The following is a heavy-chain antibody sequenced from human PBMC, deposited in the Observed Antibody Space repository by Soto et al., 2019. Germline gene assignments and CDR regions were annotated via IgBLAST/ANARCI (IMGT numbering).Heavy chain of an antibody. CDR2: IYYSGST. D-gene: IGHD2-15*01. CDR1: GGSISRYY. CDR3: ARGIRYCSGGSCYPTLNDY. J-gene: IGHJ4*02. V-gene: IGHV4-59*01. Sequence: SETLSLTCTVSGGSISRYYWSWIRQPPGKGLEWIGYIYYSGSTNYNPSLKSRVTISVDTSKNQFSLKLSSVTAADTAVYYCARGIRYCSGGSCYPTLNDYCGRRTLGTDS.